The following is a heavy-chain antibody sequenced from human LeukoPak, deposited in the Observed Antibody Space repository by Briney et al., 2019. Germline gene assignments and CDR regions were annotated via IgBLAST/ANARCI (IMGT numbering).Heavy chain of an antibody. V-gene: IGHV3-23*01. CDR1: GFKFNDYG. J-gene: IGHJ6*03. CDR3: AKDLGTYDDDLTGYVHYYFYMDV. D-gene: IGHD3-9*01. CDR2: ISASGSLI. Sequence: GGSLRLSCAASGFKFNDYGMSWVRQAPGKGLEWVSSISASGSLIYYTDSVEGRFTISRDNSKNTLYLQMNSLRPEDAAVYYCAKDLGTYDDDLTGYVHYYFYMDVWGKGTTVTISS.